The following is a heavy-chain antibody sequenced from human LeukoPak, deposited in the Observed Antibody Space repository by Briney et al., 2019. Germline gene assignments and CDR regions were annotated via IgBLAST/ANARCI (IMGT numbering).Heavy chain of an antibody. Sequence: SETLSLTCTVSGGSISSYYWSWIRQPPGKGLEWIGYIYYSGSTNYNPSLKSRVTISVDTSKNQFSLRLNSVTAADTAVYYCARDSGTTGEVKFDPWGQGTLVTVSS. D-gene: IGHD3-10*01. V-gene: IGHV4-59*12. CDR2: IYYSGST. CDR3: ARDSGTTGEVKFDP. CDR1: GGSISSYY. J-gene: IGHJ5*02.